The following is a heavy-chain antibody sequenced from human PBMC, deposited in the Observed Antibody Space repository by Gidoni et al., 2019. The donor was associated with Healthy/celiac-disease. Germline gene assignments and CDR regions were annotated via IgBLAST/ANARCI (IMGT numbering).Heavy chain of an antibody. CDR1: GFTFSSYA. V-gene: IGHV3-23*01. D-gene: IGHD3-22*01. Sequence: EVQLLESGGGLVQPGGSLRLSCAASGFTFSSYAMSWVRQAPGKGLEWVSAFIGSGGSTYYADSVKGRFTISRDNSKNTLYLQMNSLRAEDTAVYYCAKDFFRVRVPMIVVVITTGGAFDIWGQGTMVTVSS. CDR3: AKDFFRVRVPMIVVVITTGGAFDI. CDR2: FIGSGGST. J-gene: IGHJ3*02.